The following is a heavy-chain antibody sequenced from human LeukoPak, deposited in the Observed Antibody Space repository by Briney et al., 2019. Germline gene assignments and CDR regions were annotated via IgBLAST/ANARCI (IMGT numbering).Heavy chain of an antibody. CDR2: ISGSGSTT. Sequence: PGGSLRLSCAASGFTFSSYIVTWVRQAPGKGLEWVSSISGSGSTTYFADSVKGRFTISRDNSKNTLYLQMSSLRAEDSATYYCAKDSTVTGSSSGMDIRGQGTTVTVSS. CDR3: AKDSTVTGSSSGMDI. CDR1: GFTFSSYI. J-gene: IGHJ6*02. V-gene: IGHV3-23*01. D-gene: IGHD4-11*01.